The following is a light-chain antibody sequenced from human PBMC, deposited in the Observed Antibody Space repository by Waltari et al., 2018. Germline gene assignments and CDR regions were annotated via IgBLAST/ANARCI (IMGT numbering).Light chain of an antibody. V-gene: IGKV3-11*01. Sequence: EIVLTQSPATLSLSPGERATLSCRTSQSVSGYLAWYQQKPGQAPRLLIYDVFKRATGIPARFSGSGSGSDFTLTINSLEPEDFGVYYCQQRSSWPSGTFGPGTKVDVK. CDR1: QSVSGY. CDR2: DVF. CDR3: QQRSSWPSGT. J-gene: IGKJ3*01.